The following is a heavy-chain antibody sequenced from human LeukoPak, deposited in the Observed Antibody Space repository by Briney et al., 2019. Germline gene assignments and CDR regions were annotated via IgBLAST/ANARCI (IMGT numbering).Heavy chain of an antibody. CDR1: GFTFSDYY. Sequence: GGSLRLSCAASGFTFSDYYMSWIRQAPGKGLEWVSYISSSSSYTNYADSVKGRFTISRDNAKNSLYLQMNSLRAEDTAVHYCARVPIVVVPAAQTYYFDYWGQGTLVTVSS. CDR3: ARVPIVVVPAAQTYYFDY. D-gene: IGHD2-2*01. V-gene: IGHV3-11*06. CDR2: ISSSSSYT. J-gene: IGHJ4*02.